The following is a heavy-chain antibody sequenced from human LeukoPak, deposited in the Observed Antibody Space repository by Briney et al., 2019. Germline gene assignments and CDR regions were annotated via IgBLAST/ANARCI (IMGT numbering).Heavy chain of an antibody. CDR2: INPSGGST. Sequence: EASVKVSCKASGYTFTSYYMHWVRRAPGQGLEWMGIINPSGGSTSYAQKFQGRVTMTRDTSTSTVYMELSSLRSEDTAVYYCARAPVLRFLEWLPCMDVWGQGTTVTVSS. D-gene: IGHD3-3*01. V-gene: IGHV1-46*01. CDR3: ARAPVLRFLEWLPCMDV. J-gene: IGHJ6*02. CDR1: GYTFTSYY.